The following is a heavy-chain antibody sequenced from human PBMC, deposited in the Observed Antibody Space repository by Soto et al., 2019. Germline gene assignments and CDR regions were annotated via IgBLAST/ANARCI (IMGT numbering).Heavy chain of an antibody. V-gene: IGHV1-18*01. CDR3: AREGTSGHAFDI. Sequence: GASVKVSCKASGYTFSKYGISWVRQAPGQGLEYMGWISGYIDHTHYAQNLQGRVTLTTDRSTSTAYMELRSLRSDDTAVYFCAREGTSGHAFDIWGQGTMVTVAS. CDR2: ISGYIDHT. CDR1: GYTFSKYG. J-gene: IGHJ3*02. D-gene: IGHD2-8*01.